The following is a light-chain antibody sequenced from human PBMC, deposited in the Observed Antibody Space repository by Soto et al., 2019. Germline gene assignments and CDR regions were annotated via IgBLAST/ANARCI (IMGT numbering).Light chain of an antibody. V-gene: IGLV2-11*01. J-gene: IGLJ1*01. Sequence: QSALTQPRSVSGSPGQSVTISWTRTGSDVGDYDFVSWYQQYPGEAPRVMIYDVTKRPSGVSDRFSASKSGNTASLTISGLQAEDEADYYCCSYAGSYTRYVFGSGTKLTVL. CDR2: DVT. CDR1: GSDVGDYDF. CDR3: CSYAGSYTRYV.